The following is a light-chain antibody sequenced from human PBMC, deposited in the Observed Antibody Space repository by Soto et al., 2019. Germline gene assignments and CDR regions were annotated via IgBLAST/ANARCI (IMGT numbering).Light chain of an antibody. CDR1: PSLLHTDGKTY. V-gene: IGKV2D-29*01. Sequence: DIVMTQTPLSLSVTPGQPASVSCKSSPSLLHTDGKTYLFWYLQKPGQPPQLLIYEISNRFAGVPDRFSGSGSGTEFTLKISRGEAEDVGVYYCMQSVELPITFGGGTKVEIK. J-gene: IGKJ4*01. CDR3: MQSVELPIT. CDR2: EIS.